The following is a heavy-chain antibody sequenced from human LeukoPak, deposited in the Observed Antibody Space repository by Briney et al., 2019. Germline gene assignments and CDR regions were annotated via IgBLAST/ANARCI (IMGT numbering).Heavy chain of an antibody. J-gene: IGHJ5*02. CDR3: ARAPRIGSGWSYNWFDP. Sequence: SETLSLTCAVYGGSFSGYYWSWIRQPPGKGLEWIGEINHSGSTHYNPSLKSRVTISVDTSKNQFSLKLSSVPAADTAVYYCARAPRIGSGWSYNWFDPWGQGTLVTVSS. CDR2: INHSGST. V-gene: IGHV4-34*01. D-gene: IGHD6-19*01. CDR1: GGSFSGYY.